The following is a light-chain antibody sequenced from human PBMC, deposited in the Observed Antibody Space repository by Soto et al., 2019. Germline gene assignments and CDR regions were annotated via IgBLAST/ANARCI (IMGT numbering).Light chain of an antibody. J-gene: IGKJ1*01. CDR3: QQYNNYWT. CDR2: DAS. Sequence: IQMTQSPSTLSASVGDRVTITCRASQSIGSWLAWYQQKPGKAPKLLIYDASSLESGVPSRFSGSESGTEFTLTISSLQPDDFATYYCQQYNNYWTFGQGTKVDIK. CDR1: QSIGSW. V-gene: IGKV1-5*01.